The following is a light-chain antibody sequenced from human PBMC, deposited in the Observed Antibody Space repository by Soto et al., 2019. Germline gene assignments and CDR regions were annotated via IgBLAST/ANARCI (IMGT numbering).Light chain of an antibody. CDR2: DAS. V-gene: IGKV3-11*01. Sequence: EIVLTQSPATLSLSPGERATLSCRASQSVSRYLVWYQQKPGQAPRLLIYDASKRATGIPARFSGGGSGTDFTLTVSSLEPEDFAVYYCQQRSTWPWTFGQGTKVEIK. CDR3: QQRSTWPWT. CDR1: QSVSRY. J-gene: IGKJ1*01.